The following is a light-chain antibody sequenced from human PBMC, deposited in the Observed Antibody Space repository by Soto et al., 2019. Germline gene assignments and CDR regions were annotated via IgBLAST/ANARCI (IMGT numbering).Light chain of an antibody. CDR2: DAS. Sequence: EIVLTQSPATLSLSPGERATLSCRASQSVSSYLAWYQQKPGQAPRLLIYDASKRATGIPARFSGSGSGTDFTLTIRSLESEDFAVYHCQQRSDWPPTFGQGTKVEIK. V-gene: IGKV3-11*01. CDR1: QSVSSY. CDR3: QQRSDWPPT. J-gene: IGKJ1*01.